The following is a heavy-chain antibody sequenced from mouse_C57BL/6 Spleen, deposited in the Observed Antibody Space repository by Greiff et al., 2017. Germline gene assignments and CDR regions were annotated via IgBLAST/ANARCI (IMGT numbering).Heavy chain of an antibody. Sequence: QVQLQQPGAELVKPGASVKLSCKASGYTFTSYWMQWVKQRPGQGLEWIGEIDPSDSYTNYNQKFKGKATLTVDTSSSTAYMQLSSLTSEDSAVYYCARKSNYVVYAMDYWGQGTSVTVSS. V-gene: IGHV1-50*01. J-gene: IGHJ4*01. CDR3: ARKSNYVVYAMDY. D-gene: IGHD2-5*01. CDR1: GYTFTSYW. CDR2: IDPSDSYT.